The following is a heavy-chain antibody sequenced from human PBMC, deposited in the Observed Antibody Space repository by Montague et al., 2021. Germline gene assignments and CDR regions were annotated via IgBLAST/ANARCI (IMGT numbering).Heavy chain of an antibody. J-gene: IGHJ4*02. Sequence: SLRLSCAVSGFTVSHNYMSLFRQAPGKGLERVSLIYSGGNIYYADSVKGRFTISRDSSRNTLYLQMNSLRTEDTAVYYCANHPGGGGYWGQGTLVTVSS. D-gene: IGHD3-16*01. CDR1: GFTVSHNY. CDR3: ANHPGGGGY. CDR2: IYSGGNI. V-gene: IGHV3-53*01.